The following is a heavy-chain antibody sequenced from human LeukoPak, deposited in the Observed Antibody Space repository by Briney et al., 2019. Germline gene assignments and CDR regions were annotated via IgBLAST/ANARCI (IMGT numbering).Heavy chain of an antibody. CDR1: GGSISSSSYY. Sequence: PSETLSLTCTVSGGSISSSSYYWGWIRQPPGKGLEWIGSIYYSGSTYYNPSLKSRVTISVDTSKNQFSLKLSSVTAADTAVYYCARDRGSWFGVGFDYYYGMDVWGQGTTVTVSS. D-gene: IGHD2-15*01. J-gene: IGHJ6*02. CDR3: ARDRGSWFGVGFDYYYGMDV. V-gene: IGHV4-39*07. CDR2: IYYSGST.